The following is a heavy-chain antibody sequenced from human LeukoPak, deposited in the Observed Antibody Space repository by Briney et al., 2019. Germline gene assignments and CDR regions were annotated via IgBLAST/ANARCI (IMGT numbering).Heavy chain of an antibody. Sequence: SETLSLTCTVSGGSISSSSYYWGWIRQPPGQGLEWIGSIYYSGSTYDNPSLKSRVTISVDTSKNQFSLKLRSVTAADTAVYYCARVVQSTDSSGFYLPEYFQHWGQGTLVTVSS. D-gene: IGHD3-22*01. J-gene: IGHJ1*01. V-gene: IGHV4-39*07. CDR2: IYYSGST. CDR3: ARVVQSTDSSGFYLPEYFQH. CDR1: GGSISSSSYY.